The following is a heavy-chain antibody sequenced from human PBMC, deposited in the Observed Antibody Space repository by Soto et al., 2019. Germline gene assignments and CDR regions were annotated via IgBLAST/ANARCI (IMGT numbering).Heavy chain of an antibody. J-gene: IGHJ6*03. D-gene: IGHD6-13*01. CDR1: GFTFSNAW. Sequence: GGSLRLSCAASGFTFSNAWMSWVRQAPGKGLEWVSAISGSGGSTYYADSVKGRFTISRDNSKNTLYLQMNSLRAEDTAVYYCAKDRPTSSSWYFYYYYMDVWGKGTTVTVSS. CDR2: ISGSGGST. V-gene: IGHV3-23*01. CDR3: AKDRPTSSSWYFYYYYMDV.